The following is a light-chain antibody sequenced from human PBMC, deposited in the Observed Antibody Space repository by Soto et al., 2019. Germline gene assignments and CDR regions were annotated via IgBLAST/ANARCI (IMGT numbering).Light chain of an antibody. CDR2: NAA. CDR3: QQYGSSPRT. CDR1: QSVSTF. V-gene: IGKV3-11*01. Sequence: EIVLTQSPATLSLSPGERAILSCRASQSVSTFFAWFQQQPGQPPRLLIYNAAYRTTGSPARFSGSGAWTDFTLTISSLEPEDFAVYYCQQYGSSPRTFGQGTKVDIK. J-gene: IGKJ1*01.